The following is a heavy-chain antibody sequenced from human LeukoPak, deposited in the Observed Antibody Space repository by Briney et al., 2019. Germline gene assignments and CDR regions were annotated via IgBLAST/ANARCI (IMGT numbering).Heavy chain of an antibody. Sequence: SETLSLTCAVSGGSISSYYWSWIRQPPGKGLEWIGYIYYSGSTNYNPPLKSRVTISVDTSQNQFSLKLSSVTAADTAVYYCARDGMTNPWYFDLWGRGTLVTVS. D-gene: IGHD4-11*01. CDR2: IYYSGST. CDR1: GGSISSYY. J-gene: IGHJ2*01. CDR3: ARDGMTNPWYFDL. V-gene: IGHV4-59*01.